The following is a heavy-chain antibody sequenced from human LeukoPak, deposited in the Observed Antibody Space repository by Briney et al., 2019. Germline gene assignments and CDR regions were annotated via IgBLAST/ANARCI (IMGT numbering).Heavy chain of an antibody. V-gene: IGHV4-59*01. Sequence: SETLSLTCTVSGGSISSYYWSWIRQPPGKGLEWIGYIYYSGSTNYSPSLKNRVTISVDTSKNQFSLKLTSVTAADTAVYYCARGYYYQNYYFDYWGQGTLVTVSS. D-gene: IGHD5-12*01. J-gene: IGHJ4*02. CDR2: IYYSGST. CDR1: GGSISSYY. CDR3: ARGYYYQNYYFDY.